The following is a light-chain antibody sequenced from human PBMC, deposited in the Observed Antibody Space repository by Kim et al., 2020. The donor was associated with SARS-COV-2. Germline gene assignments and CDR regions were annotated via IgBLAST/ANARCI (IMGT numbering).Light chain of an antibody. V-gene: IGKV3-20*01. J-gene: IGKJ2*02. CDR3: HQYGSSPST. CDR1: QSGSSSY. CDR2: GAS. Sequence: LSPGERATLSCRASQSGSSSYLAWYQQKPGQAPRLLIYGASSRATGIPDRFSGSGSGTDFTLTFSRLEPKDFAVYYCHQYGSSPSTFGQGTKLEI.